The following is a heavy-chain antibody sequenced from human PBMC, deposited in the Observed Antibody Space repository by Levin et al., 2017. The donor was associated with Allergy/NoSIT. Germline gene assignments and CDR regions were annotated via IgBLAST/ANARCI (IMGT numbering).Heavy chain of an antibody. V-gene: IGHV4-30-4*01. CDR2: IYYSGST. Sequence: SETLSLTCTVSGGSISSGDYYWSWIRQPPGKGLEWIGYIYYSGSTYYNPSLKSRVTISVDTSKNQFSLKLSSVTAADTAVYYCAREYSSSWGAINYYYGMDVWGQGTTVTVSS. J-gene: IGHJ6*02. CDR3: AREYSSSWGAINYYYGMDV. D-gene: IGHD6-13*01. CDR1: GGSISSGDYY.